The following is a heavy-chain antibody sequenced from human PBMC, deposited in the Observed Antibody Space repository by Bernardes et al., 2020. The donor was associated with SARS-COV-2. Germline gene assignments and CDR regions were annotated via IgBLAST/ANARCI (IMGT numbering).Heavy chain of an antibody. V-gene: IGHV4-4*07. CDR2: FSTTGIT. J-gene: IGHJ3*01. CDR1: GGSINSYY. CDR3: AGDPFRSSFDF. Sequence: SETLSLTCTVSGGSINSYYWTWIRQPAGAGLEWIGRFSTTGITAYNPSLKSRVTVSGDTSKNQFSLKLTSVTAADTAVYFCAGDPFRSSFDFWGQGTMVTVSS. D-gene: IGHD3-10*01.